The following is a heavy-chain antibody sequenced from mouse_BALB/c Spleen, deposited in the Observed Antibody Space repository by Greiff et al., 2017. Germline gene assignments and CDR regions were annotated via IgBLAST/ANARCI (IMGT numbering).Heavy chain of an antibody. J-gene: IGHJ4*01. CDR1: GFTFTDYY. CDR2: IRNKANGYTT. CDR3: ARDGSSIPYAMDY. V-gene: IGHV7-3*02. Sequence: EVHLVESGGGLVQPGGSLRLSCATSGFTFTDYYMSWVRQPPGKALEWLGFIRNKANGYTTEYSASVKGLFTISRDNSQSILYLQMNTLRAEDSATYYCARDGSSIPYAMDYWGQGTSVTVSS. D-gene: IGHD1-1*01.